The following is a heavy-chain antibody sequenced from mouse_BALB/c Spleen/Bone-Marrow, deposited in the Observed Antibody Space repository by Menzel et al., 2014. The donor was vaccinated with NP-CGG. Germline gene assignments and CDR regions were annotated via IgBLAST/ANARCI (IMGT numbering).Heavy chain of an antibody. V-gene: IGHV1-5*01. CDR3: TFLVKEDFAY. D-gene: IGHD2-10*02. CDR2: IYPGNSDT. Sequence: VQLQQSGTVLARPGASVKMSCKASGYSFTSYWMHWVKQRPGQGLEWIGAIYPGNSDTTYKQKFKGKAKLTAVTSASTAYTELSSLTNEDSAVYYCTFLVKEDFAYWGQGTLVTVSA. CDR1: GYSFTSYW. J-gene: IGHJ3*01.